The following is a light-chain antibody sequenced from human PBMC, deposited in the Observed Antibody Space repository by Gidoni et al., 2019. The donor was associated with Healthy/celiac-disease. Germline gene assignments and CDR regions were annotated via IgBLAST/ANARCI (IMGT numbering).Light chain of an antibody. Sequence: EIVLTQSPATLSLSPGERATLSCRASQSVSRYLAWYQQKPGQAPRLLIYEASNRATGIPARFSGSGSGTDFTLTISSLEPEDFAVYYCQQRSNWPQLTFGGGSKVEIK. V-gene: IGKV3-11*01. CDR2: EAS. J-gene: IGKJ4*01. CDR1: QSVSRY. CDR3: QQRSNWPQLT.